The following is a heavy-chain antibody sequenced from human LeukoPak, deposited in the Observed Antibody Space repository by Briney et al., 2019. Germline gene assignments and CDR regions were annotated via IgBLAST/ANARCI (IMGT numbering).Heavy chain of an antibody. CDR2: ICKSGTHT. CDR1: GFTFSDYY. D-gene: IGHD1-26*01. V-gene: IGHV3-11*06. CDR3: ARVLASGSPLDY. J-gene: IGHJ4*02. Sequence: GGSLRLSCAASGFTFSDYYMIWIRQAPGKGLEWVSYICKSGTHTNYADSVKGRFTISRDNDKNSLYLQMNSLRAEDTAAYYCARVLASGSPLDYWGQGTLVTVSS.